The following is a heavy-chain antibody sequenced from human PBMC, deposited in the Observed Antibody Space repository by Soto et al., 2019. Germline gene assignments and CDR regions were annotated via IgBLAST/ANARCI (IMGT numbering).Heavy chain of an antibody. D-gene: IGHD2-15*01. CDR2: VYSDGDTT. CDR1: GLTFRTYW. CDR3: EIRPGYSTGGDY. Sequence: EVQLVESGGGLVQPGGSLRLSCAASGLTFRTYWVIWVRQAPGKGLVWVSRVYSDGDTTMHAASVTGRITISRDNAKNTVYLQMSGLRVEDTAMYYCEIRPGYSTGGDYWGQGTLVTVSS. J-gene: IGHJ4*02. V-gene: IGHV3-74*03.